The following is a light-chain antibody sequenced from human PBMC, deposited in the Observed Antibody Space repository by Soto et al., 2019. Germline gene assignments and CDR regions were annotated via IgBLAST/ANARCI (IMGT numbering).Light chain of an antibody. CDR3: QQYNSFLYT. Sequence: DIQMTQSPSTLSASVGDRVTITCRASQSISYWLAWYQQKPGKAPKLLIYDASSLESGVPSRFSGSGSGTEFTLTISSLQPDYFATYYCQQYNSFLYTFGQGTKLEIK. CDR2: DAS. V-gene: IGKV1-5*01. J-gene: IGKJ2*01. CDR1: QSISYW.